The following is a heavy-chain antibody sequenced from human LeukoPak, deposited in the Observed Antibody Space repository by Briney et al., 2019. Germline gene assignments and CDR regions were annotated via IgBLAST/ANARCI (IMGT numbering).Heavy chain of an antibody. CDR3: ARAHYYDSSGLDY. Sequence: SETLSLTCTVSGGSISSYYWSWIRQPPGKGLEWIGYIYYSGSTNYNPSLKSRVTISVDTSKNQFSLKLSSVTAADTAVYYCARAHYYDSSGLDYWGQGTLVTVSS. V-gene: IGHV4-59*01. CDR1: GGSISSYY. D-gene: IGHD3-22*01. CDR2: IYYSGST. J-gene: IGHJ4*02.